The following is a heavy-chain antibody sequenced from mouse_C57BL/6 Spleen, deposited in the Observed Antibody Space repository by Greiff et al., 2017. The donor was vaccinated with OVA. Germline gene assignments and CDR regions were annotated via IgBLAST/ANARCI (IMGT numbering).Heavy chain of an antibody. J-gene: IGHJ4*01. Sequence: EVKLMESGEGLVKPGGSLKLSCAASGFTFSSYAMSWVRQTPEKRLEWVAYISSGGDYIYYADTVKGRFTISRDNARNTLYLQMSSLKSEDTAMYYCTRDYSNYEDAMDYWGQGTSVTVSS. CDR3: TRDYSNYEDAMDY. D-gene: IGHD2-5*01. V-gene: IGHV5-9-1*02. CDR1: GFTFSSYA. CDR2: ISSGGDYI.